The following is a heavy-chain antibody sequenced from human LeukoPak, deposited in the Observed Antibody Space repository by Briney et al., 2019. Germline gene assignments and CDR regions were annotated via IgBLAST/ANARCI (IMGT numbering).Heavy chain of an antibody. CDR3: ARDRAYYGSGSYYNGHRKRFDY. D-gene: IGHD3-10*01. J-gene: IGHJ4*02. V-gene: IGHV1-69*13. CDR2: IIPIFGTA. Sequence: GASVKVSCKASGYTFTSYGISWVRQAPGQGLEWMGGIIPIFGTANYAQKFQGRVTITADESTSTAYMELSSLRSEDTAVYYCARDRAYYGSGSYYNGHRKRFDYWGQGTLVTVSS. CDR1: GYTFTSYG.